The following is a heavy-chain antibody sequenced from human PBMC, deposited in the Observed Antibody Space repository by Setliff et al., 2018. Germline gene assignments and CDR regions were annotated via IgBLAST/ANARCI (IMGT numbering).Heavy chain of an antibody. J-gene: IGHJ6*02. Sequence: TLSLTCAVYGGSFSTYYWIWIRQPPGKGLEWIGEINHSGSTNYNPSLKSRVTISVDTSKNQFSLKLSSVTAADTAVYYCARSQSGSYFYYYYYGMDVWGQGTTVTVSS. CDR1: GGSFSTYY. CDR3: ARSQSGSYFYYYYYGMDV. V-gene: IGHV4-34*01. CDR2: INHSGST. D-gene: IGHD1-26*01.